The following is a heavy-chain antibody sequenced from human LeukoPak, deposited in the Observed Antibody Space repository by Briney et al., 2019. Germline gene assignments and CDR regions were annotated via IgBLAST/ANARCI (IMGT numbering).Heavy chain of an antibody. CDR3: ARDPFPYSSSWYQRKYYYGMDV. CDR2: INPSGGST. CDR1: GYTFTSYY. D-gene: IGHD6-13*01. V-gene: IGHV1-46*01. J-gene: IGHJ6*02. Sequence: ASVKVSCKASGYTFTSYYMHWVRQAPGQGLEWMGIINPSGGSTSYAQKLQGRVTMTRDTSTSTVYMELSSLRSEDTAVYYCARDPFPYSSSWYQRKYYYGMDVWGQGTTVTVSS.